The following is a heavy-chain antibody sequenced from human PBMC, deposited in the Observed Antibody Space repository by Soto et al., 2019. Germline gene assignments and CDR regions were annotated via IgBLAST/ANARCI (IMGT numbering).Heavy chain of an antibody. D-gene: IGHD1-26*01. CDR3: VSGSKDDAFDI. CDR1: GFTFSSYS. Sequence: GGSLRLSCAASGFTFSSYSMNWVRQAPGKGLEWVSYISSSSSTIYYADSVKGRFTMSRDNAKNSRHLQRNSLTAEDTAVYYCVSGSKDDAFDIRRQGTMVTVS. J-gene: IGHJ3*02. CDR2: ISSSSSTI. V-gene: IGHV3-48*01.